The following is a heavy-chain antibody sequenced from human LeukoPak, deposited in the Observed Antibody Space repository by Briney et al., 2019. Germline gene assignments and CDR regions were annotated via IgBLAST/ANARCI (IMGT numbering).Heavy chain of an antibody. CDR2: MNPNSGNT. CDR1: GYTFTSYD. J-gene: IGHJ4*02. CDR3: ARAQGGSGLFYFDY. V-gene: IGHV1-8*01. D-gene: IGHD3-10*01. Sequence: ASVKVSCKASGYTFTSYDINWVRQATGQGLEWMGWMNPNSGNTGYAQKLQGRVTMTRNTSISTAYMELSSLRAEDMAVYYCARAQGGSGLFYFDYWGQGTLVTVSS.